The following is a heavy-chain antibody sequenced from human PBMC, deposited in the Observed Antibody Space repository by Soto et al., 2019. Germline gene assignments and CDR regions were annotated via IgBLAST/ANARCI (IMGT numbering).Heavy chain of an antibody. CDR1: EFTFSSYA. D-gene: IGHD2-15*01. Sequence: GGSLRLSCAASEFTFSSYAMSWVRQAPGKGLEWVSAISGSGGSTYYADSVKGRFTISRDNSKNTLYLQMNSLRAEDTAVYYCAKDLEVVVVAAINWFDPWGQGTLVTVSS. CDR3: AKDLEVVVVAAINWFDP. CDR2: ISGSGGST. J-gene: IGHJ5*02. V-gene: IGHV3-23*01.